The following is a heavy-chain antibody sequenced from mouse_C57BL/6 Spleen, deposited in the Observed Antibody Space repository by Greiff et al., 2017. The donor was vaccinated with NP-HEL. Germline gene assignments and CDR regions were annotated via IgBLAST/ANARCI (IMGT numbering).Heavy chain of an antibody. CDR1: GYTFTSYW. CDR2: INPSNGGT. V-gene: IGHV1-53*01. D-gene: IGHD4-1*01. J-gene: IGHJ3*01. CDR3: ARAWNWDQFAY. Sequence: VQLQQPGPELVKPGASVKLSCKASGYTFTSYWMPWVKQRPGQGLEWIGNINPSNGGTNYNEKFKSKATLTVDKSSSTAYMQLSSLTSEDAAVDYCARAWNWDQFAYWGKGTLVTVSS.